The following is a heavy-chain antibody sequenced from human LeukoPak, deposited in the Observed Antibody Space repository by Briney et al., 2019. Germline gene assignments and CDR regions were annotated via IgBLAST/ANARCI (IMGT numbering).Heavy chain of an antibody. CDR2: INPNSGAT. D-gene: IGHD3-22*01. CDR1: GYTFTGYF. V-gene: IGHV1-2*02. CDR3: ARVNNYYGSRGYLYYFDY. Sequence: ASVKVSCKASGYTFTGYFMHWVRQAPGQGLEWMGWINPNSGATNYAQNFQGRVTMTRDTSISTAYMELSRLRSDDTAVYYCARVNNYYGSRGYLYYFDYWGQGTLVTVSS. J-gene: IGHJ4*02.